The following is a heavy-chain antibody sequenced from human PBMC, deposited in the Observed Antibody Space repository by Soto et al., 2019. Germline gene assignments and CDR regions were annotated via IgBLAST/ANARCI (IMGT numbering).Heavy chain of an antibody. CDR2: IYPGDSDT. V-gene: IGHV5-51*01. CDR3: ARLSSSNVYYYYYGMDV. CDR1: GYSFTSYW. Sequence: PGESLKISCTGSGYSFTSYWIGWVRQMTGKGLEWMGIIYPGDSDTRYSPSFQGQVTISADKSISTAYLQWSSLKASDTAMYYCARLSSSNVYYYYYGMDVWGQGTTVTVSS. J-gene: IGHJ6*02. D-gene: IGHD6-6*01.